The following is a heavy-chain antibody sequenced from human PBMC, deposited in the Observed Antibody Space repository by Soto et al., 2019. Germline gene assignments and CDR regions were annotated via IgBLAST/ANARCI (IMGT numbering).Heavy chain of an antibody. Sequence: EVQLVESGGGLVQPGGSLRLSCEASGFTFRNYDMHWVRQGTGKGLEWVSGISAAGDPDYADSVEGRFTISRENAQNSFFLQMSSLRVGDPAVYYCARTDRDFSGLDVWGQGTTVIVSS. V-gene: IGHV3-13*05. J-gene: IGHJ6*02. CDR2: ISAAGDP. CDR3: ARTDRDFSGLDV. CDR1: GFTFRNYD.